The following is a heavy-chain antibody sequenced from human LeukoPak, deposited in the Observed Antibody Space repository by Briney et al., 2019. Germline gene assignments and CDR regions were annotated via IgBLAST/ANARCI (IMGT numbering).Heavy chain of an antibody. D-gene: IGHD5-18*01. CDR1: GFTFTSYA. CDR2: ISTSGGST. CDR3: ARGRRNTAMVYFFDY. V-gene: IGHV3-23*01. J-gene: IGHJ4*02. Sequence: GSLRLSCAASGFTFTSYAMGWVRQAPGKGLEWVSTISTSGGSTYYADSVKGRFTISRDNSKNTLYLQINSLRAEDTAVYFCARGRRNTAMVYFFDYWGQGTLVTVSS.